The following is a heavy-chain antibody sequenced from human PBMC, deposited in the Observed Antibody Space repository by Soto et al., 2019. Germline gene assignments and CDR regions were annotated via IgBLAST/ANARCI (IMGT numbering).Heavy chain of an antibody. CDR1: GYSFANYG. V-gene: IGHV1-18*01. CDR3: ARDLMYTSSPDRWFVP. Sequence: ASVKVSCKTSGYSFANYGINWVRQAPGQGLEWMGWINTDTGNTVYAQTFQGSVTMTTDTSTSTVFMDLRSLRTDDTAVYYCARDLMYTSSPDRWFVPCGQGTLVTVSS. D-gene: IGHD6-6*01. CDR2: INTDTGNT. J-gene: IGHJ5*02.